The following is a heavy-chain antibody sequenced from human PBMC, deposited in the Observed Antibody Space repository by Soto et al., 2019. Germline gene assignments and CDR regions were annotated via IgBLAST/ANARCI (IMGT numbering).Heavy chain of an antibody. J-gene: IGHJ6*02. CDR2: IYPGDSDT. Sequence: GQSLKISCKVSGYIFASYWIGWVRQMPGKDLEWMGIIYPGDSDTRYSPSFQGQVTISADKSLRTAYLQWTSLKASDTALYYCARTRSFTLGFYYDGMDVWGQGTTVTVSS. CDR1: GYIFASYW. V-gene: IGHV5-51*01. CDR3: ARTRSFTLGFYYDGMDV. D-gene: IGHD6-6*01.